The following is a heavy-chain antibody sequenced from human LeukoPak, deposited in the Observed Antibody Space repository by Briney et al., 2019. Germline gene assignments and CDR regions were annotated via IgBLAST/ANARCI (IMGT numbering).Heavy chain of an antibody. CDR2: ISSSGSTI. CDR1: GFTFSDYY. J-gene: IGHJ4*02. Sequence: GGSLRLACAASGFTFSDYYLSWIRQAPGKGLEWVSYISSSGSTIYYADSVKGRFAISRDNAKNSLYLQMNSLRAEDTAVYYCARDLTGYYYFDYWGQGTLVTVSS. V-gene: IGHV3-11*04. CDR3: ARDLTGYYYFDY. D-gene: IGHD3-9*01.